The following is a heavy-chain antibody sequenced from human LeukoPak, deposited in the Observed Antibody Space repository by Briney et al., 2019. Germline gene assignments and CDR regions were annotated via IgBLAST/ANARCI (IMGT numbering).Heavy chain of an antibody. CDR1: GYTFTSYG. J-gene: IGHJ5*02. D-gene: IGHD3-16*02. Sequence: ASVKVSCKASGYTFTSYGISWVRQAPGQGLGWMGWISAYNGNTNYAQKLQGRVTMTTDTSTSTAYMELRSLRSDDTAVYYCARDSSSYDYVWGSYRSQSWFDPWGQGTLVTVSS. V-gene: IGHV1-18*04. CDR2: ISAYNGNT. CDR3: ARDSSSYDYVWGSYRSQSWFDP.